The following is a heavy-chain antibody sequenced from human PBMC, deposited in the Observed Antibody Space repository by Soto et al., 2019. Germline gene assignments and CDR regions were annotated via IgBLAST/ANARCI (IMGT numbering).Heavy chain of an antibody. Sequence: ASVNVSCKASGYTFTSYDINWVRQATGQGLELMGWMNPNSGNTGYAQKFQGRVTMTRNTSISTAYMELSSLRSEDTAVYYCARPRYCTNGVRYWGEAIFDYWGQGTLVTVSS. CDR2: MNPNSGNT. V-gene: IGHV1-8*01. J-gene: IGHJ4*02. CDR3: ARPRYCTNGVRYWGEAIFDY. CDR1: GYTFTSYD. D-gene: IGHD2-8*01.